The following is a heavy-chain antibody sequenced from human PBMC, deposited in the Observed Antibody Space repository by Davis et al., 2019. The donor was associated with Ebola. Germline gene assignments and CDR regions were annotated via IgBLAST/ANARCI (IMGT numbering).Heavy chain of an antibody. J-gene: IGHJ5*02. CDR2: VIPILGTA. CDR1: GGTFSNYT. Sequence: SVTVSCKASGGTFSNYTFHWVRQAPGQGLDWMGRVIPILGTADYAQRFQGRVTITADTSTHTAYMELSRLRSDDTAMYYCTRGKWFDPWGQGTLVAVSS. V-gene: IGHV1-69*08. CDR3: TRGKWFDP.